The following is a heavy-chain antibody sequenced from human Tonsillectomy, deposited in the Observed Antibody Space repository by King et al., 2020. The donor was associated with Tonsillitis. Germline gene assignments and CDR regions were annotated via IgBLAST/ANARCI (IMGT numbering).Heavy chain of an antibody. Sequence: QLVQSGPEVTKPGASVKVSCKASGYTFTDYYIHWVRQAPGQGLDWMGWNNPDSCDKNYAQKFQGRVIMTRDTSIITAYMGLSSLRSDDTAVYYCARSAKYSSSWYYFWGQGALVTVSS. J-gene: IGHJ4*02. V-gene: IGHV1-2*02. CDR2: NNPDSCDK. CDR3: ARSAKYSSSWYYF. CDR1: GYTFTDYY. D-gene: IGHD6-13*01.